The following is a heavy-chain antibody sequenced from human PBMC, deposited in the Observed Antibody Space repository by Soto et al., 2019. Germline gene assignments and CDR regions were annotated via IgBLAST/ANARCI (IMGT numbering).Heavy chain of an antibody. CDR3: ARDFGSDATGYYGMDV. CDR1: GFTVSSNY. D-gene: IGHD3-10*01. Sequence: EVQVVESGGGLVQPGGSLRLSCEASGFTVSSNYMSWVRQTPGKGLEWVSLFFSGGAIVYADSVRGRFTVSRDNARNTLYLQMNSLRAEDTAVYFCARDFGSDATGYYGMDVWGQGTTVTVPS. J-gene: IGHJ6*02. CDR2: FFSGGAI. V-gene: IGHV3-66*01.